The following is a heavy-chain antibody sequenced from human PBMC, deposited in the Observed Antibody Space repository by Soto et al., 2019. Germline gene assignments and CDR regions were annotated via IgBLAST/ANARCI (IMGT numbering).Heavy chain of an antibody. CDR3: AFSTMTPTRDLVY. Sequence: SETLSLTCSVSGGSISSGYWTWIRHPPGKGLEWIGYIYLGGSINYNPSLKSRVIISVDTAKNQFSLSLSSVTAADTAVYYCAFSTMTPTRDLVYWAQGTLVTVSS. D-gene: IGHD4-17*01. CDR2: IYLGGSI. V-gene: IGHV4-59*01. CDR1: GGSISSGY. J-gene: IGHJ4*02.